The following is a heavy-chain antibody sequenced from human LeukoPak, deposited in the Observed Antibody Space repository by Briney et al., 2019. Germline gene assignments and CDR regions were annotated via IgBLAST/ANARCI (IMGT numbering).Heavy chain of an antibody. V-gene: IGHV3-30*03. CDR1: GFTFSSYG. Sequence: GGSLRLSCAASGFTFSSYGMHWVRQAPGKGLEWVAVISYDGSNKYYADSVKGRFTISRDNSKNTLYLQMNSLRAVDTAVYYCATIYDSSGYYYVEDYWGQGTLVTVSS. CDR3: ATIYDSSGYYYVEDY. CDR2: ISYDGSNK. D-gene: IGHD3-22*01. J-gene: IGHJ4*02.